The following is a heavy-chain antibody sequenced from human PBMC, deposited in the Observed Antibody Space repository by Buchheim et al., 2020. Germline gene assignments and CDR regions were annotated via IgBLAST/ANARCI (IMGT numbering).Heavy chain of an antibody. V-gene: IGHV4-39*07. CDR3: ARGSYQTGWRGFSYYSMDV. CDR1: GASINSGGYY. D-gene: IGHD6-19*01. CDR2: IYSGGST. Sequence: HLQGSGPGLVRPSETLSLTCTVSGASINSGGYYWDWVRQPPGKGLEWVGHIYSGGSTYFNPSLKIRVTISFAASYHQFSLMLTSVTAADTGTYYCARGSYQTGWRGFSYYSMDVWGQGT. J-gene: IGHJ6*02.